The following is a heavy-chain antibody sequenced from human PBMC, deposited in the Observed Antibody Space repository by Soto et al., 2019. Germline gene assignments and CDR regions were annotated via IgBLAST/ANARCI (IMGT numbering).Heavy chain of an antibody. CDR1: GFTFSDYY. CDR3: ARVPIGNYLGYCSSTSSHGTSCYYYYMDV. V-gene: IGHV3-11*01. J-gene: IGHJ6*03. D-gene: IGHD2-2*01. Sequence: QVQLVESGGGLVKPGGSLRLSCAASGFTFSDYYMSWIRQAPGKGLEWVSYISSSGSTIYYADSVKGRFTISRDNAKNSLYLQMNSLRAEDTAVYYCARVPIGNYLGYCSSTSSHGTSCYYYYMDVWGKGTTVTVSS. CDR2: ISSSGSTI.